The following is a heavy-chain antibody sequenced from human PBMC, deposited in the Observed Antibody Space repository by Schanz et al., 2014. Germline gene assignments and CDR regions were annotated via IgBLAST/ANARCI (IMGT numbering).Heavy chain of an antibody. D-gene: IGHD3-10*01. J-gene: IGHJ3*02. CDR1: GASISSGGYY. CDR2: ISYSGST. V-gene: IGHV4-31*03. CDR3: AANMVQGTISDAFDI. Sequence: QVQLQESGPGLVKPSQTLSLTCTVSGASISSGGYYWDWIRLLPGKGLEWIGYISYSGSTSFNPSLKSRLTMSVDTSKNQSALKLTSVTAADTAVYYCAANMVQGTISDAFDIWDQGTMVTVSS.